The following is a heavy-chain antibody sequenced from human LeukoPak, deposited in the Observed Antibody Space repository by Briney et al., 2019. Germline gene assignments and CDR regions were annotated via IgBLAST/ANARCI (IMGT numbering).Heavy chain of an antibody. D-gene: IGHD4-17*01. J-gene: IGHJ6*03. Sequence: GGSLRLSCAASGFTFSSYAMSWVRQAPGKGLEWVSAISGSGGSTYYADSVKGRFTISRDNSKNTLYLQMNSLRAEDTAVYYCAKDATTLPYYYYYMDVWGKGTTVTVSS. V-gene: IGHV3-23*01. CDR1: GFTFSSYA. CDR2: ISGSGGST. CDR3: AKDATTLPYYYYYMDV.